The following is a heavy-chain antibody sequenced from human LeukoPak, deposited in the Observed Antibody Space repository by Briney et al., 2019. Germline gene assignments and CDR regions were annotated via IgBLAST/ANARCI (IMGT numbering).Heavy chain of an antibody. CDR2: IYTSGST. Sequence: SETLSLTCTVSGGSISSYYWSWIRQPAGKGLEWIGRIYTSGSTNYNPSLKSRVTMSVDTSKNQFSLKLSSVTAADTAVYYCARSYCSSTSCYHGPYDAFDIWGQGTMVTVSS. CDR3: ARSYCSSTSCYHGPYDAFDI. D-gene: IGHD2-2*01. J-gene: IGHJ3*02. V-gene: IGHV4-4*07. CDR1: GGSISSYY.